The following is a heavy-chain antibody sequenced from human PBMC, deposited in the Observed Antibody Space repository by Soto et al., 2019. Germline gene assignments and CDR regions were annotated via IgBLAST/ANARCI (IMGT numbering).Heavy chain of an antibody. D-gene: IGHD3-22*01. V-gene: IGHV3-30*18. J-gene: IGHJ4*02. Sequence: GGSLRLSCAASGFTFSSYGMHWVRQAPGNGLEWVAVISYDGSNKYYADSVKGRSTISRDNSKNTLYLQMNSLRAEDTAVYYCAKDGPFYDSSGYYWVLDYWGQGTLVTV. CDR3: AKDGPFYDSSGYYWVLDY. CDR2: ISYDGSNK. CDR1: GFTFSSYG.